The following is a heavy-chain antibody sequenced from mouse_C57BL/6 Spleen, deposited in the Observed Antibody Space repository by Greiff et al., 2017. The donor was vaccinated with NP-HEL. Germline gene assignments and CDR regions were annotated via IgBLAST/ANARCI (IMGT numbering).Heavy chain of an antibody. V-gene: IGHV3-6*01. J-gene: IGHJ4*01. CDR1: GYSITSGYY. Sequence: EVKLMESGPGLVKPSQSLSLTCSVTGYSITSGYYWNWIRQFPGNKLEWMGYISYDGSNNYNPSLKNRISITRDTSKNQFFLKLNSVTTEDTATYYCACYYAHDSEAMDYWGQGTSVTVSS. D-gene: IGHD1-1*02. CDR2: ISYDGSN. CDR3: ACYYAHDSEAMDY.